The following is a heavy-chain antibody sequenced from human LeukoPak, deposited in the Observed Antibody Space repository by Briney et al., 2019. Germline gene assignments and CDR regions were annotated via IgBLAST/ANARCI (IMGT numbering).Heavy chain of an antibody. CDR2: IYYSGST. J-gene: IGHJ4*02. D-gene: IGHD4-11*01. CDR3: ARLLNDYSNYEKASDY. CDR1: GGSISSYY. Sequence: SETLSLTCTVSGGSISSYYWSWIRQPPGKGLEWIGYIYYSGSTNYNPSLKSRVTISVDTSKNQFSLKLSSVTAADTAVYYCARLLNDYSNYEKASDYWGQGTLVTVSS. V-gene: IGHV4-59*08.